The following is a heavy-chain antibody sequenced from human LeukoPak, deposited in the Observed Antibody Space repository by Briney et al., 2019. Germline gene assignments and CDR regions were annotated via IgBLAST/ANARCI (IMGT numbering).Heavy chain of an antibody. V-gene: IGHV4-4*07. CDR1: GGSIGSYS. J-gene: IGHJ4*02. D-gene: IGHD6-13*01. CDR3: ARGVYIAAAQYGY. Sequence: PSETLSLTCTVSGGSIGSYSWNWIRQPAGKGLEWIGRIYTSGSTNYNPSLKSRVTISVDTSKNQFSLKLSSVTAADTAVYYCARGVYIAAAQYGYWGQGTLVTVSS. CDR2: IYTSGST.